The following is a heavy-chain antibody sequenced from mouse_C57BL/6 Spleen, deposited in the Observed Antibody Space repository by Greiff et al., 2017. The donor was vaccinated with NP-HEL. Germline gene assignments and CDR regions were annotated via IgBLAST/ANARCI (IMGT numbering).Heavy chain of an antibody. CDR3: ARRLGRREDYAMDY. D-gene: IGHD4-1*01. Sequence: EVKLMESGGGLVKPGGSLKLSCAASGFTFSDYGMHWVRQAPEKGLEWVAYISSGSSTIYYADTVKGRFTISRDNAKNTLFLQMTSLRSEDTAMYYCARRLGRREDYAMDYWGQGTSVTVSS. V-gene: IGHV5-17*01. J-gene: IGHJ4*01. CDR1: GFTFSDYG. CDR2: ISSGSSTI.